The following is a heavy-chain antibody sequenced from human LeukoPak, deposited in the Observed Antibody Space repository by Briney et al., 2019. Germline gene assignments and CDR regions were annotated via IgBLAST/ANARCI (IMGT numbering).Heavy chain of an antibody. CDR3: ARGMTTVAVFDY. Sequence: GGSLRLSCSASGFTFSSYAMHWVRQAPGKGLEYVSAISSNGGSTYYADSVKGRFTISRDNSKNTLYLQMNSLRAEDTAVYYCARGMTTVAVFDYWGQGTLVTVSS. CDR1: GFTFSSYA. J-gene: IGHJ4*02. D-gene: IGHD4-23*01. V-gene: IGHV3-64*04. CDR2: ISSNGGST.